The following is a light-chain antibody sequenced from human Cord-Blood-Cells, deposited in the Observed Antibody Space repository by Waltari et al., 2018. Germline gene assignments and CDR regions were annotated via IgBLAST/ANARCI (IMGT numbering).Light chain of an antibody. Sequence: SSELTQDPAVSVALGQTVRITCQGDSLRSYYASWYQQKPGQAPVRVIYGKNNRPSGIPERFSGSSSGNTASLTITGAQAEDEADYYCNSRDSSGNHYVCGTGTKVTVL. CDR2: GKN. CDR1: SLRSYY. V-gene: IGLV3-19*01. CDR3: NSRDSSGNHYV. J-gene: IGLJ1*01.